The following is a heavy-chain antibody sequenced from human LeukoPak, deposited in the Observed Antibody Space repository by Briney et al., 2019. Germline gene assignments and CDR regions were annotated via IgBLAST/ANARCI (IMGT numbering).Heavy chain of an antibody. CDR1: GGSISSYY. J-gene: IGHJ4*02. CDR2: IYDRGST. Sequence: SETLSLTCTVSGGSISSYYWSWIRQPPGKGLEWIGNIYDRGSTKYNPSLKSRVTISVDTSKNQFSLRLSSVTAADTAVYYCASGRTFDNWGQGVLVTVSS. D-gene: IGHD1-1*01. CDR3: ASGRTFDN. V-gene: IGHV4-59*01.